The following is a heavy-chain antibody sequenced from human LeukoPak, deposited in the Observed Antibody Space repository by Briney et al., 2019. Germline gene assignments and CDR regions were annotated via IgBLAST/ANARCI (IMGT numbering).Heavy chain of an antibody. Sequence: SETLSLTCTVSSGSISSYYWSWIRQPPGKGLEWIGYIYYSGSTNYNPSLKSRVTISVDTSKNQFSLKLSSVTAADTAVYYCARVHIVVVTATHYYFDYWGQGTLVTVSS. V-gene: IGHV4-59*01. J-gene: IGHJ4*02. CDR3: ARVHIVVVTATHYYFDY. D-gene: IGHD2-21*02. CDR2: IYYSGST. CDR1: SGSISSYY.